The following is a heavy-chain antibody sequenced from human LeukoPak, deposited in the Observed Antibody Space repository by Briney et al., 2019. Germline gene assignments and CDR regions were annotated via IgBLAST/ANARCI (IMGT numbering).Heavy chain of an antibody. V-gene: IGHV4-34*01. CDR3: ARESNYYGSGTGWFDP. CDR1: GGSFSGYY. J-gene: IGHJ5*02. D-gene: IGHD3-10*01. CDR2: INHSGST. Sequence: SETLSLTCAVYGGSFSGYYRSWIRQPPGKGLEWIGEINHSGSTNYNPSLKSRVTISVDTSKNQFSLKLSSVTAADTAVYYCARESNYYGSGTGWFDPWGQGTLVTVSS.